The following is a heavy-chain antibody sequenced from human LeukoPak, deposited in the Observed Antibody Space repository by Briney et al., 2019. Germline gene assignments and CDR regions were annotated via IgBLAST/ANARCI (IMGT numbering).Heavy chain of an antibody. CDR3: ARYGFSTVWQGGWHAFDI. CDR1: GYTFTSYY. V-gene: IGHV1-46*01. Sequence: GASLKVSCTASGYTFTSYYMHWVRQAPGQGLEWMGIITPTTGDTTYAQKFQGRLTMTRDMSTSTVYMELSSLTSEDTAVFYCARYGFSTVWQGGWHAFDIWGQGTVVTVSS. J-gene: IGHJ3*02. D-gene: IGHD6-13*01. CDR2: ITPTTGDT.